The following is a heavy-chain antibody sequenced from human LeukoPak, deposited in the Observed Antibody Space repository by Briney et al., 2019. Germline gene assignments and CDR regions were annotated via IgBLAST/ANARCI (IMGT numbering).Heavy chain of an antibody. V-gene: IGHV3-7*01. J-gene: IGHJ4*02. Sequence: GGSLRLSCAASGFTFSTYWMTWVRQAPGQGPEWLANINQHGRETFYVDPVKGRFTISRDNAKNLLYLQMSSLRGEDAAVYYCGGFGYGGAVDLWGQGTLVTVSS. CDR1: GFTFSTYW. CDR2: INQHGRET. D-gene: IGHD3-16*01. CDR3: GGFGYGGAVDL.